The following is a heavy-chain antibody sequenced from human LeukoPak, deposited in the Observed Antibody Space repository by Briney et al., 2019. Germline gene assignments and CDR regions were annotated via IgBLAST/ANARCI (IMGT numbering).Heavy chain of an antibody. J-gene: IGHJ4*02. CDR1: GFTFSNYA. V-gene: IGHV3-66*01. CDR2: IYSGGST. D-gene: IGHD4-17*01. Sequence: PGRSLRLSCAASGFTFSNYAMSWVRQAPGKGLEWVSVIYSGGSTYYADSVKGRFTISRDNSKNTLYLQMNSLRAGDTAVYYCARTGDYVDYFDYWGQGTLVTVSS. CDR3: ARTGDYVDYFDY.